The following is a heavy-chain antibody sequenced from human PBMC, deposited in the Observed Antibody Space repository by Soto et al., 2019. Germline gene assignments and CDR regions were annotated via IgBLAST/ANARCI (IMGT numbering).Heavy chain of an antibody. Sequence: SDTLSLTCTVSGGSISSYYWGWIRRPPGKGLEWIGSIYYSGSTYYNPSLKSRVTISVDTSKNQFSLKLSSVTAADTAVYYCARRWGYSSDYWGQGTLHT. V-gene: IGHV4-39*01. J-gene: IGHJ4*02. CDR3: ARRWGYSSDY. CDR1: GGSISSYY. D-gene: IGHD7-27*01. CDR2: IYYSGST.